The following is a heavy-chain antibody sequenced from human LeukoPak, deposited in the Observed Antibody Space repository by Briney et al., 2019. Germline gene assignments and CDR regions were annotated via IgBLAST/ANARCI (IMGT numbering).Heavy chain of an antibody. D-gene: IGHD2-15*01. J-gene: IGHJ3*02. V-gene: IGHV3-7*01. CDR3: ARVGCSGGSCYRRDAFDI. CDR2: IKQDGSEK. Sequence: PGGSLRLSCAASGSTFSSYWMSWVRQAPGKGLEWVANIKQDGSEKYYVDSVKGRFTISRDNAKNSLYLQMNSLRAEDTAVYYCARVGCSGGSCYRRDAFDIWGQGTMVTVSS. CDR1: GSTFSSYW.